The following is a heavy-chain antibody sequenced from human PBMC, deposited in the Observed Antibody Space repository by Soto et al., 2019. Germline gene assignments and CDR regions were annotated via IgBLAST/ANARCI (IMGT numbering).Heavy chain of an antibody. CDR1: GFTFSSYA. CDR3: AKGGYCSSTSCYANWFDP. CDR2: ISGSGGST. Sequence: EVQLLESGGGLVQPGGSLRLSCAASGFTFSSYAMSWVRQAPGKGLEWVSAISGSGGSTYYADSVKGRFTISRDNSKNTLYLQMNSLRAEDTAVYYCAKGGYCSSTSCYANWFDPWGQGTLVTVSS. V-gene: IGHV3-23*01. D-gene: IGHD2-2*03. J-gene: IGHJ5*02.